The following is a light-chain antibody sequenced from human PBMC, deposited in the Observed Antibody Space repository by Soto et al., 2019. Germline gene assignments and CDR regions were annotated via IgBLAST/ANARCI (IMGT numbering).Light chain of an antibody. CDR1: QSVSSSY. Sequence: EIVFTPSPGTPSLSPGERATLSCRASQSVSSSYLAWYQQKPGQAPRLLIYGASSRATGIPDRFSGSGSGTDFTLTISRLEPEDFAVYYCQQYGSSSWTFGQGTKVDIK. CDR3: QQYGSSSWT. J-gene: IGKJ1*01. CDR2: GAS. V-gene: IGKV3-20*01.